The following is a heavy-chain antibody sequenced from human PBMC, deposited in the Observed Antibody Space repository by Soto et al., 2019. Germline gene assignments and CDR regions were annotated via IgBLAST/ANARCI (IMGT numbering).Heavy chain of an antibody. CDR1: GGSISSSSYY. CDR2: IYYSGST. V-gene: IGHV4-39*01. CDR3: ARLNKMDV. Sequence: SETLSLTCTVSGGSISSSSYYWGWIRQPPGKGLEWIGSIYYSGSTYYNPSLKSRVTISVDTSKNQFSLKLSSVTAADTAVYYCARLNKMDVWGQGTTVTVSS. J-gene: IGHJ6*02.